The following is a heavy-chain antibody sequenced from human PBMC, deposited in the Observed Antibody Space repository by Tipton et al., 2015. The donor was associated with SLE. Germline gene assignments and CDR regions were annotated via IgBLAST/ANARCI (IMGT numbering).Heavy chain of an antibody. J-gene: IGHJ4*02. CDR1: GFTFSRYS. D-gene: IGHD7-27*01. V-gene: IGHV3-48*01. CDR3: ARDPGGWGLGY. CDR2: ISSSSSTI. Sequence: FLRLSCAASGFTFSRYSMNWVRQAPGKGLEWVSYISSSSSTIYFADSVKGRFTISRDNAKKSLFLQMNSLSPEDTAVYYCARDPGGWGLGYWGQGTLVTVSS.